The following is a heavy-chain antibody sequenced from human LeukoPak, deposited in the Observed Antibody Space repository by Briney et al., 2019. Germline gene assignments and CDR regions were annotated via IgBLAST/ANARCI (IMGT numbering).Heavy chain of an antibody. D-gene: IGHD5-12*01. Sequence: SETLSLTCTVSGGSISSYYWSWIRQPPGKGLEWIGYIYYSGSTNYNPSLKSRVTISVDTSKNQFSLKLSSVTAADTAVYYCARAGYSGYDHIDYWGQGTLVTVSS. V-gene: IGHV4-59*08. CDR3: ARAGYSGYDHIDY. J-gene: IGHJ4*02. CDR2: IYYSGST. CDR1: GGSISSYY.